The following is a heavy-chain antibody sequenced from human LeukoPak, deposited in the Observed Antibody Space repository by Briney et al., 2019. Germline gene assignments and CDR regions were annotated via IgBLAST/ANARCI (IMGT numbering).Heavy chain of an antibody. Sequence: ASVKVSCKASGYTFTGYYMHWVRQAPGQGLECMGWINPNSGGTNYAQKFQGRVTMTRDTSISTAYMELSRLRSDDTAVYYCAVGVLWFGELVVYWGQGTLVTVSS. CDR2: INPNSGGT. J-gene: IGHJ4*02. D-gene: IGHD3-10*01. CDR3: AVGVLWFGELVVY. V-gene: IGHV1-2*02. CDR1: GYTFTGYY.